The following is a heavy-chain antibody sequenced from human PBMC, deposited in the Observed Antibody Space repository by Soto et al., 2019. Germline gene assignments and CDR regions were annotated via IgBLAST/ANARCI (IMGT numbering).Heavy chain of an antibody. Sequence: PVGSLRLSCAASGFTFSSYAMHWVRQAPGKGLEWVAVISYDGSNKYYADSVKGRFTISRDNSKNTLYLQMNSLRAEDTAVYYCARGDSGSYYYYYGMDVWGQGTTVTVSS. D-gene: IGHD1-26*01. CDR3: ARGDSGSYYYYYGMDV. J-gene: IGHJ6*02. CDR1: GFTFSSYA. V-gene: IGHV3-30-3*01. CDR2: ISYDGSNK.